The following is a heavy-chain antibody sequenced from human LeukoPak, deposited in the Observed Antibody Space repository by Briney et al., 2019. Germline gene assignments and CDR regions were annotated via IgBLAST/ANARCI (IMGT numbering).Heavy chain of an antibody. CDR3: ARDQVECTGGTCQSRVGFDF. CDR2: IYHSGRS. CDR1: GDSISNGVKY. Sequence: SETLSLTGTVSGDSISNGVKYWSWIRQHPGRGLEWIGYIYHSGRSYYNPSLKSRITMSVDTSKNQFSLNLSSVTAADTAVYYCARDQVECTGGTCQSRVGFDFGGQGTLVTVPS. V-gene: IGHV4-31*03. J-gene: IGHJ4*02. D-gene: IGHD2-8*02.